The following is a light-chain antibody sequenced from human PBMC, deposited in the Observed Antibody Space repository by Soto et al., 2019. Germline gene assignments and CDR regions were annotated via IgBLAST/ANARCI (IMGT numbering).Light chain of an antibody. J-gene: IGKJ4*01. Sequence: EVVLTQSPGTLSLSPGARATLSCRASQFVSSTYLAWYQQRPGQAPRLLIYGASSRATGIPDRFSGGGSETDFTLTISRLECEDSAVYYCQQYGISPFTFGGGTKVEI. CDR2: GAS. CDR1: QFVSSTY. V-gene: IGKV3-20*01. CDR3: QQYGISPFT.